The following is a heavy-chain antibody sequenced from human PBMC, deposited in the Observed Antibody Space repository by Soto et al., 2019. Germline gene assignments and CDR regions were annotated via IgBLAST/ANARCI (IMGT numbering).Heavy chain of an antibody. V-gene: IGHV1-2*02. CDR3: AKGGAIVAAGTRVYLYNAMDV. CDR2: INPNSGYT. D-gene: IGHD1-26*01. CDR1: GYTFTGYY. J-gene: IGHJ6*02. Sequence: GASVKVSCKASGYTFTGYYVHWVRQAPGQGLEWMGWINPNSGYTYLAQRFQGRVTMNRDTSIGTAYMELRGLTSDDTAEYYCAKGGAIVAAGTRVYLYNAMDVWGQGTTVTV.